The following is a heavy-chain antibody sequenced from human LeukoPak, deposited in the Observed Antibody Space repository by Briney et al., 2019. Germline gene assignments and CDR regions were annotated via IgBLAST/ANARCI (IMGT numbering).Heavy chain of an antibody. J-gene: IGHJ4*02. CDR3: ARDGYYYDSSGTPPDY. CDR1: GYTFSGYY. Sequence: ASVKVSCKASGYTFSGYYMHWVRQAPGQGLKWMGWINPNSGGTNYAQKIQGRVTMTRDTSITTAYMELSRLRSDDTAVYYCARDGYYYDSSGTPPDYWGQGTLVTVSS. CDR2: INPNSGGT. D-gene: IGHD3-22*01. V-gene: IGHV1-2*02.